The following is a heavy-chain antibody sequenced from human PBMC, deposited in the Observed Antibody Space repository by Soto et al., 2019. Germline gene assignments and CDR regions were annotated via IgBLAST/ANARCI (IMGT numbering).Heavy chain of an antibody. CDR1: GCTFSSYA. Sequence: GSLRLSCAASGCTFSSYAMSWVRQAPGKGLEWVSAISGSGGSTYYADSVKGRFTISRDNSKNTLYLQMNSLRAEDTAVYYCAKDEEAAMVTSTCDYRGQGTLVTVSS. V-gene: IGHV3-23*01. J-gene: IGHJ4*02. CDR3: AKDEEAAMVTSTCDY. D-gene: IGHD5-18*01. CDR2: ISGSGGST.